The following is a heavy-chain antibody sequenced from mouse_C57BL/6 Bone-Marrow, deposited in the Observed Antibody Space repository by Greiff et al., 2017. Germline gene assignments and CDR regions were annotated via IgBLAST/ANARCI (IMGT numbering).Heavy chain of an antibody. Sequence: VQLQQSGAELVRPGSSVKMSCKTSGYTFTSYGINWVKQRPGQGLEWIGYIYLGNGYTEYNEKFKGKATLTSDTSSSTAYMQLSSLTSEDSAIYFGAEGLYYYGSSWAMDYWGQGTSVTVSS. CDR3: AEGLYYYGSSWAMDY. D-gene: IGHD1-1*01. V-gene: IGHV1-58*01. J-gene: IGHJ4*01. CDR1: GYTFTSYG. CDR2: IYLGNGYT.